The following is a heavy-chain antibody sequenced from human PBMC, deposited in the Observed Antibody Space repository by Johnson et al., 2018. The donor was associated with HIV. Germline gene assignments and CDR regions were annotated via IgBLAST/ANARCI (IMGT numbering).Heavy chain of an antibody. CDR3: ARDRYYDFWSGYRTFDS. D-gene: IGHD3-3*01. V-gene: IGHV3-30*03. Sequence: QVQLVESGGGVVQPGRSLRLSCAASGFTFSSYGMHWVRQAPGKGLEWVAVISYDGNNKYYADSVKGRFTISRDNSKNTLYLQMNSLRAEDTAVYYCARDRYYDFWSGYRTFDSWGQGTMVTVSS. J-gene: IGHJ3*02. CDR2: ISYDGNNK. CDR1: GFTFSSYG.